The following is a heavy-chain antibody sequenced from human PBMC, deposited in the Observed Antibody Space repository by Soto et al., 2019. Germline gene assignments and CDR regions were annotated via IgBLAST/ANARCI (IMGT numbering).Heavy chain of an antibody. CDR1: GYSFTTHW. V-gene: IGHV5-51*01. J-gene: IGHJ6*02. CDR2: IYPGDSDT. D-gene: IGHD6-13*01. CDR3: ARVYSSSWSRDYYYGMDV. Sequence: GESLKISCKGSGYSFTTHWIGWVRQMPGKGLEWMGIIYPGDSDTRYSPSFQGQVTISADKSISTAYLQWSSLKASDTAMYYCARVYSSSWSRDYYYGMDVWGQGTTVTVSS.